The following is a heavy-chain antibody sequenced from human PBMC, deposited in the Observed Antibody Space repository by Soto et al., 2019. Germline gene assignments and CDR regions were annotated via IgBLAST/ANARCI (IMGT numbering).Heavy chain of an antibody. V-gene: IGHV1-18*01. CDR2: ISAYNGNT. CDR3: ARETWTNWTVNSYYGMDV. CDR1: CYTFTSYG. D-gene: IGHD2-8*01. J-gene: IGHJ6*02. Sequence: TSVKVSFKASCYTFTSYGISWVRQAPGQGLEWMGWISAYNGNTNYAQKLQGRVTMTADTSTSTAYMELRSLRSDDTAVYYCARETWTNWTVNSYYGMDVWGQGTTVTVSS.